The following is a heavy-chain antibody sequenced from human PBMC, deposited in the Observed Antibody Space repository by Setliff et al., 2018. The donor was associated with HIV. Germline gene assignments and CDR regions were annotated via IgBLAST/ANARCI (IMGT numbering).Heavy chain of an antibody. J-gene: IGHJ4*02. CDR3: ARDMQDNNSFGPNSNLGY. V-gene: IGHV1-3*04. CDR1: GYSFSSHP. D-gene: IGHD5-18*01. CDR2: IKTGNGDT. Sequence: ASVKVSCKTSGYSFSSHPIHWVRQAPGQRPEWMGWIKTGNGDTQYSQKFRDRVTITRDTSADTVYMELSSLRSEDTAVYFCARDMQDNNSFGPNSNLGYWGQGTQVTV.